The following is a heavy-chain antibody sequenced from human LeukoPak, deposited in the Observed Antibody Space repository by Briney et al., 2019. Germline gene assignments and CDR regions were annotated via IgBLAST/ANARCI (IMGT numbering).Heavy chain of an antibody. CDR1: GYSFISDYY. CDR2: VYHSGST. J-gene: IGHJ4*02. CDR3: ARNSSGHSFKY. D-gene: IGHD6-19*01. Sequence: PSETLSLTCAVSGYSFISDYYWGWIRQSPGKGLEWIGSVYHSGSTHYNPSLKSRVTMSVDTSKNQFSLKLNSVTAADTAVYYCARNSSGHSFKYGGQGSLVTVSS. V-gene: IGHV4-38-2*01.